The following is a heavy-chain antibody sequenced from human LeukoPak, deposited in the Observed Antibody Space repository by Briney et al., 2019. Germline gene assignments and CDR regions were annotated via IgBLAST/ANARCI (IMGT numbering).Heavy chain of an antibody. CDR1: GFTFSSYA. CDR3: VNLLQAAVRIRYWGAFDY. J-gene: IGHJ4*02. CDR2: ISSNGGST. D-gene: IGHD3-9*01. Sequence: GWSLRLSCSASGFTFSSYAMHWVRHAPGKGLEYVSAISSNGGSTYYADSVKGRFTISRDNSKNTLYLQMSSLRAEDAAVYYCVNLLQAAVRIRYWGAFDYWGQGTLVTVSS. V-gene: IGHV3-64D*09.